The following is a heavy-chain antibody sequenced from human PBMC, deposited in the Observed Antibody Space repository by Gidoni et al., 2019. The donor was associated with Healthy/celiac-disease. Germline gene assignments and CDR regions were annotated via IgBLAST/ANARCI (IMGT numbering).Heavy chain of an antibody. CDR1: GFPFDDYA. CDR3: AKDREADDAFDI. J-gene: IGHJ3*02. V-gene: IGHV3-9*01. Sequence: EVQLVESGGGLVQPGWSLRLSCADSGFPFDDYAMHWVRQAPGKGLEWVSGISWNSGSIGYADSVKSRFTISRDNAKNSLYLQMNSLRAEDTALYYCAKDREADDAFDIWGQGTMVTVSS. D-gene: IGHD6-25*01. CDR2: ISWNSGSI.